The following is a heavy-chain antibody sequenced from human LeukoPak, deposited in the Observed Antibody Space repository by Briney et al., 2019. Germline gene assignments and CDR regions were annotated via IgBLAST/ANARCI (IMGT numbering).Heavy chain of an antibody. CDR1: GFTVTSYA. J-gene: IGHJ4*02. V-gene: IGHV3-21*01. CDR2: ISTSGGST. D-gene: IGHD3-16*02. Sequence: GGSLRLSCAASGFTVTSYAMNWVRQAPGKGLEWVATISTSGGSTYYADFVKGRFTISRDNAKNSLYLQMTSLRAEDTAVYYCARHRTASDYWGQGTLVTVSS. CDR3: ARHRTASDY.